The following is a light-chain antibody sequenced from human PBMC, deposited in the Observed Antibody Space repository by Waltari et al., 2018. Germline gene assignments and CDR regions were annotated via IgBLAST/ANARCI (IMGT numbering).Light chain of an antibody. CDR3: QQYYSHPLT. CDR2: GAS. CDR1: QSILYSSNNKNQ. Sequence: DIVMTQSPDSLAVSLGERATLNCKSSQSILYSSNNKNQLAWYQQKPGQPPKLLIYGASTRESGVPDRFSGSGSGTDFTLTISSLQAEDVAVYYCQQYYSHPLTFGPGTKVDIK. J-gene: IGKJ3*01. V-gene: IGKV4-1*01.